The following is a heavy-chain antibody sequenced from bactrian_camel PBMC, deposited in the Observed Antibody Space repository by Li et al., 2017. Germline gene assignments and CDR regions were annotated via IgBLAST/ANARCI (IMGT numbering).Heavy chain of an antibody. J-gene: IGHJ4*01. D-gene: IGHD1*01. CDR1: GDSLSNFA. CDR3: ATDPYAY. Sequence: VQLVESGGGLVQPGESLTLSCAASGDSLSNFAMSWVRQGPGKGLEWVSRINRDGGSTYADSVKGRFTISRDNAKNTLYLQLNSLKSTDTALYFCATDPYAYWGQGTQVTVS. CDR2: INRDGGST. V-gene: IGHV3S42*01.